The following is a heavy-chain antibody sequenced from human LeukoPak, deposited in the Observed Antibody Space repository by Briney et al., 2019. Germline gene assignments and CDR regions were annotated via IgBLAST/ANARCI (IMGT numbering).Heavy chain of an antibody. CDR1: GFTFSTYW. J-gene: IGHJ3*02. D-gene: IGHD6-25*01. CDR2: IKSDGSST. CDR3: ARVGARLGAFDI. V-gene: IGHV3-74*01. Sequence: QSGGSLRLSCAASGFTFSTYWMHWVRQAPGKGLVWVSRIKSDGSSTSYADSVKGRFTISRDNAKNTLYLQMNSLRAEDTAVYYCARVGARLGAFDIWGQGTMVTVSS.